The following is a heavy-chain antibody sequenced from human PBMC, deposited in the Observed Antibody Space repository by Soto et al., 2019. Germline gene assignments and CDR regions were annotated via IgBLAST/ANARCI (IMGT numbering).Heavy chain of an antibody. D-gene: IGHD1-26*01. J-gene: IGHJ5*02. CDR3: ARSEGADGFVWFDT. CDR1: GFSFSNFA. V-gene: IGHV3-23*01. CDR2: IRGSGAES. Sequence: EVQLLQSGGDLVQPGGSLRVSCVASGFSFSNFAMSWVRQAPGKGLEWVSGIRGSGAESHYADSVRGRFTISRDNSKKPGYLEMHSLNFRDTAVYYCARSEGADGFVWFDTWGQGTLVTVSS.